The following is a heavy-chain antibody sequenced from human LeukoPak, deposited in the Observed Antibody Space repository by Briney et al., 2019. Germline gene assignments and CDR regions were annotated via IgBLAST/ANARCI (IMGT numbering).Heavy chain of an antibody. D-gene: IGHD2-2*01. CDR3: VRAAPRDCSPASCSLFDT. J-gene: IGHJ4*02. Sequence: VGSLRLSCAGSGFTFNNYAMSWVRRAPRKGLEWVSTIMIGGDGKHYADSVKGRFTISRDRSESTLYLQMNGLRADDTAVYYCVRAAPRDCSPASCSLFDTWGQGTLVTVSS. CDR2: IMIGGDGK. V-gene: IGHV3-23*01. CDR1: GFTFNNYA.